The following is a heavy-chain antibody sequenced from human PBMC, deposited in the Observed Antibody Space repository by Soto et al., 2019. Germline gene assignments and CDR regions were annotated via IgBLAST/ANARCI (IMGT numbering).Heavy chain of an antibody. CDR1: GFTFTSSA. J-gene: IGHJ4*02. Sequence: QMQLVQSGPEVKKPGTSVKVSCKASGFTFTSSAVQWVRQARGQRLEWIGWIVVGSGNTNYAQKFQERVTITRDMSTSTAYMELGSLRSEDTAVYYCAALCGGDCYGGFDYWGQGTLVTVSS. CDR2: IVVGSGNT. D-gene: IGHD2-21*02. CDR3: AALCGGDCYGGFDY. V-gene: IGHV1-58*01.